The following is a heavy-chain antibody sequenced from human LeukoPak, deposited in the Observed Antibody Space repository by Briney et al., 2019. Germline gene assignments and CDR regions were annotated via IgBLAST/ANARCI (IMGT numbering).Heavy chain of an antibody. V-gene: IGHV3-23*01. Sequence: GGSLRLSCAASGFAFSTYAMSWVRQAPGKGLEWVSTISGSGANTYYADSVRGRFTISRDNSKNTLYLQMNSLRAEDTAVYYCAKDSLGGQLVFDYWGQGTLVTVSS. CDR3: AKDSLGGQLVFDY. D-gene: IGHD6-13*01. CDR1: GFAFSTYA. J-gene: IGHJ4*02. CDR2: ISGSGANT.